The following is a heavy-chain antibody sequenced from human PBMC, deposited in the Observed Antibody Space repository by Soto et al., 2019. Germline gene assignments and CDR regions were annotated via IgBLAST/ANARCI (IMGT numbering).Heavy chain of an antibody. J-gene: IGHJ6*03. Sequence: GGSLRLSCAASGFTFSSYAMSWVRQAPGKGLEWVSAISGSGGSTYYADSVKGRFTISRDNSKNTLYLQMNSLRAEDTAVYYCAKGSTAGQSPSRYDILTGRDNYYYYYMDVWGKGTTVTVSS. CDR3: AKGSTAGQSPSRYDILTGRDNYYYYYMDV. D-gene: IGHD3-9*01. CDR1: GFTFSSYA. V-gene: IGHV3-23*01. CDR2: ISGSGGST.